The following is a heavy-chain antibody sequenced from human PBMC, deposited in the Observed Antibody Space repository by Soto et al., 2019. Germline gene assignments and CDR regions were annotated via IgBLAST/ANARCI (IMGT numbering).Heavy chain of an antibody. V-gene: IGHV3-30-3*01. CDR3: AREGDRSSWTDNWLDP. CDR2: ISDDGSKK. CDR1: GFTFSSYA. D-gene: IGHD6-13*01. Sequence: GGSLRLSCAASGFTFSSYAMHWVRQPAGKGLEWVAVISDDGSKKYYADSVKGRITISRDNFKNTLYLQMNSLRGEDTAVYYCAREGDRSSWTDNWLDPWGQGTLVTVSS. J-gene: IGHJ5*02.